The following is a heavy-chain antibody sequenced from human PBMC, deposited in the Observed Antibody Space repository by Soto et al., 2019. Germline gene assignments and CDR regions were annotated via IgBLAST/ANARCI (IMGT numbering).Heavy chain of an antibody. CDR1: GYTFTSYG. CDR3: ARLSVTSYIWFDP. J-gene: IGHJ5*02. Sequence: QVQLVQSGAEVKKPGASVKVSCKASGYTFTSYGISWVRQAPGQGLEWMGWISAYNGNTNYAQKLQGRVTMTTDTCTRTAYLGVRSLRSDDTAVYFCARLSVTSYIWFDPWGQGTLVTVSS. CDR2: ISAYNGNT. D-gene: IGHD2-21*02. V-gene: IGHV1-18*01.